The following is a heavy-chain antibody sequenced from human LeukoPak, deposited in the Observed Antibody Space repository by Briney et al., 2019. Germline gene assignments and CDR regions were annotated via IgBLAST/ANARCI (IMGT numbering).Heavy chain of an antibody. CDR2: IYYSGST. Sequence: PSETLSLTXTVSGGSIRSDYWNWIRQPPGKGLEWIGYIYYSGSTNYNVSLKSRVTISVDTSKKQFSLRLSSVTAADTAVYYCARGTMGATHFDYWGQGTLVTVSS. J-gene: IGHJ4*02. CDR1: GGSIRSDY. V-gene: IGHV4-59*01. D-gene: IGHD1-26*01. CDR3: ARGTMGATHFDY.